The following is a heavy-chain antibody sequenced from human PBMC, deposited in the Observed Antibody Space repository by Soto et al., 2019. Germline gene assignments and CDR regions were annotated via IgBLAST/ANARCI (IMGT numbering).Heavy chain of an antibody. V-gene: IGHV3-30-3*01. CDR1: GFTFSSFV. D-gene: IGHD2-2*02. Sequence: GGSLRFSCAASGFTFSSFVLHWVRQAPGKGLEWVSLISSDGNKIYYADSVKGRFTISRDKSTSTAYMELSSLRSEDTAVYYCAREGDIVVVPAAIGFDYWGQGTLVTVSS. CDR3: AREGDIVVVPAAIGFDY. CDR2: ISSDGNKI. J-gene: IGHJ4*02.